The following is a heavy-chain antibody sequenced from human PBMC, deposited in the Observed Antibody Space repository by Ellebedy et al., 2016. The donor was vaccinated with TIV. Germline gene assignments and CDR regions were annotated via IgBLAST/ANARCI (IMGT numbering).Heavy chain of an antibody. J-gene: IGHJ4*02. CDR2: ISSSSSTI. Sequence: GESLKISCAASGFTFSSYSMNWVRQAPGKGLEWVSYISSSSSTIYYADSVKGRFTISRDNAKNSLYLQMNGLRAEDTAVYYCARVYCSSTSCYWKPMEGGLDYWGQGTLVTVSS. CDR3: ARVYCSSTSCYWKPMEGGLDY. V-gene: IGHV3-48*01. D-gene: IGHD2-2*01. CDR1: GFTFSSYS.